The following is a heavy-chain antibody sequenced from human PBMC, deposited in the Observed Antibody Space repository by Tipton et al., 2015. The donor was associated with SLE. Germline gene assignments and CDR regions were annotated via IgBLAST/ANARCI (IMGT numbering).Heavy chain of an antibody. D-gene: IGHD3-10*01. CDR2: IYRSGNT. Sequence: TLSLTCTVSGGSINAYYWSWIRQPPGKGLEWIGSIYRSGNTFYNPSLKSRVTISVDTSKSQFSLKLSSVTAADTAVYYCATLDASGSYPFDYWGQGTRVTVSS. CDR3: ATLDASGSYPFDY. V-gene: IGHV4-59*04. CDR1: GGSINAYY. J-gene: IGHJ4*02.